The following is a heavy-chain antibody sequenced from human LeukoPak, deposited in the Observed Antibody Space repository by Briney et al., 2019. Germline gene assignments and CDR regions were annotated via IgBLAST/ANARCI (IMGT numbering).Heavy chain of an antibody. D-gene: IGHD3-22*01. Sequence: SETLSLTCTVSGYSISSGYYWGWIRQPPGKGLEWIGSLYHSGSTYYNPSLKSRVTISIDTSKNQFSLKLSSVTATDTAVYYYARADSSGVDWGQGTLVTVSS. CDR2: LYHSGST. V-gene: IGHV4-38-2*02. J-gene: IGHJ4*02. CDR1: GYSISSGYY. CDR3: ARADSSGVD.